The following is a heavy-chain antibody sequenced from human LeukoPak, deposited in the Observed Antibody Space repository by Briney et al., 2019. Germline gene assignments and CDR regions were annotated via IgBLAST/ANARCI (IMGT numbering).Heavy chain of an antibody. D-gene: IGHD4-17*01. CDR1: GFTVSSNY. CDR3: ARDPAGDYGGDY. Sequence: GGSLRLSCAASGFTVSSNYMSWVRQAPGKGLEWVSVIYSGGSTYYADSVKSRFTISRDNSKNTLYLQMNSLRAEDTAVYYCARDPAGDYGGDYWGQGTLVTVSS. CDR2: IYSGGST. J-gene: IGHJ4*02. V-gene: IGHV3-66*01.